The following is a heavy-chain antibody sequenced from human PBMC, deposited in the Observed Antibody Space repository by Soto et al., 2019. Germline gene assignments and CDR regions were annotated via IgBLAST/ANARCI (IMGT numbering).Heavy chain of an antibody. CDR2: IYYSGST. CDR3: GGSRYGGYVSLDY. D-gene: IGHD5-12*01. CDR1: GGSISSYY. J-gene: IGHJ4*02. V-gene: IGHV4-59*08. Sequence: SETLSLTCTVSGGSISSYYWSWIRQPPGKGLEWIGYIYYSGSTNYNPSLKSRVTISVDTSKNQFSLKLSSVTAADTAVYYCGGSRYGGYVSLDYWGQGTLVTVSS.